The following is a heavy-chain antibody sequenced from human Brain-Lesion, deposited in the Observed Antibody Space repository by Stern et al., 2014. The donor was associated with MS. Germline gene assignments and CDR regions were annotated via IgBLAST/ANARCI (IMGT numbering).Heavy chain of an antibody. J-gene: IGHJ4*02. CDR1: GYRFTSNW. CDR2: IWPGDSDT. CDR3: ARRGDSSSSGFDY. D-gene: IGHD6-6*01. V-gene: IGHV5-51*01. Sequence: QLEQSGAEVKKPGESLKISCKGSGYRFTSNWIGWVRQMPGKGLEWMGIIWPGDSDTRYSPSFQGQVTISADKSISTAYLQWSSLQASDTAMYYCARRGDSSSSGFDYWGQGTLVIVSS.